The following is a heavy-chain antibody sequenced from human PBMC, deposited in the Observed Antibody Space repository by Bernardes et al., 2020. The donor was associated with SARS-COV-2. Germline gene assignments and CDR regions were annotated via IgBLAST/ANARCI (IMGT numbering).Heavy chain of an antibody. J-gene: IGHJ4*02. Sequence: SETLSLTCTVSGGSISSSSYYWGWIRQPPGKGLEWIGRIYYSGSTYYNPSLKSRVTISVDTSKNQFSLKRSSVTAADTAVYYCARHGRDTIFGVVIIRGGFDYWGQGTLVTVSS. CDR2: IYYSGST. CDR3: ARHGRDTIFGVVIIRGGFDY. D-gene: IGHD3-3*01. V-gene: IGHV4-39*01. CDR1: GGSISSSSYY.